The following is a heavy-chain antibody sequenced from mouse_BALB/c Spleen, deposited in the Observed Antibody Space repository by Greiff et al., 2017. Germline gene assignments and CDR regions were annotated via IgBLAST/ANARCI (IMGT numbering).Heavy chain of an antibody. CDR3: ARVYGNYLYYFDY. V-gene: IGHV5-9-4*01. Sequence: EVHLVESGGGLVKPGGSLKLSCAASGFTFSSYAMSWVRQSPEKRLEWVAEISSGGSYTYYPDTVTGRFTISRDNAKNTLYLEMSSLRSEDTAMYYCARVYGNYLYYFDYWGQGTTLTVSS. D-gene: IGHD2-1*01. CDR1: GFTFSSYA. J-gene: IGHJ2*01. CDR2: ISSGGSYT.